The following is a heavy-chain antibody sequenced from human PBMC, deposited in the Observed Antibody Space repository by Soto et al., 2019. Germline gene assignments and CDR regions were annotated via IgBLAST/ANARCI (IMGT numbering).Heavy chain of an antibody. CDR2: INPGYPAGRSS. V-gene: IGHV1-46*01. J-gene: IGHJ6*02. Sequence: QVQLVQSGAEVKKPGASVKVSCKASGYNLTTFFMHWVRQAPGQGLEWMGGINPGYPAGRSSTYGQKVQVRVTMTTDTSTSTVDMELRRLRADDTSVYYCEGEASVVGATSGMDVWGHRTKVTVSS. D-gene: IGHD2-15*01. CDR1: GYNLTTFF. CDR3: EGEASVVGATSGMDV.